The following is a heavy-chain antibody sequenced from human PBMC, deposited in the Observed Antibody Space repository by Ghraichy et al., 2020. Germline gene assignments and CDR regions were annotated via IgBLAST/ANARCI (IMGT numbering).Heavy chain of an antibody. CDR2: IKQDGSEK. Sequence: SCAASGFTFGTHWMSWVRQAPGKGLDWVANIKQDGSEKYYVDSLKGRFSIFRDDANSSLFLRMDNLRAEATAVYYCAIIADRFLDSWGQGTQVTVSS. CDR3: AIIADRFLDS. J-gene: IGHJ5*02. CDR1: GFTFGTHW. V-gene: IGHV3-7*03. D-gene: IGHD3-3*01.